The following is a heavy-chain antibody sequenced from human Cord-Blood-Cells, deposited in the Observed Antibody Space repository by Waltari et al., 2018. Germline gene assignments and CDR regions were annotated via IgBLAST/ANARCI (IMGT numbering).Heavy chain of an antibody. CDR3: ARGKDDILTGNAFDI. CDR1: GGSFSVYY. V-gene: IGHV4-34*01. Sequence: QVQLQQWGAGLLKPSETLSLTCAVYGGSFSVYYWTWIRQPPGKGLEWIGEINHSGSTNYNPSLKSRVTISVDTSKNQFSLKLSSVTAADTAVYYCARGKDDILTGNAFDIWGQGTMVTDSS. D-gene: IGHD3-9*01. J-gene: IGHJ3*02. CDR2: INHSGST.